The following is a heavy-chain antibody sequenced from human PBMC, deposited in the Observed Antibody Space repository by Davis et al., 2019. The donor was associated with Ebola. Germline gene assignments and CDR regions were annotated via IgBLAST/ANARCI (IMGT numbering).Heavy chain of an antibody. CDR3: ARHYCSSTSCYPNDAFDI. CDR2: IYPGDSDT. Sequence: GESLKISCKGSGYSFTSYWIGRVRQMPGKGLEWMGIIYPGDSDTRYSPSFQGQVTISADKSISTAYLQWSSLKASDTAMYYCARHYCSSTSCYPNDAFDIWGQGTMVTVSS. D-gene: IGHD2-2*01. CDR1: GYSFTSYW. V-gene: IGHV5-51*01. J-gene: IGHJ3*02.